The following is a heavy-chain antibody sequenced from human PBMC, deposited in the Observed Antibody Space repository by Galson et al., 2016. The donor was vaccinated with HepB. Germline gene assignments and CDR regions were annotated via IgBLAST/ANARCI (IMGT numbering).Heavy chain of an antibody. J-gene: IGHJ6*02. CDR3: ARSRRDGYIAGLMDV. Sequence: SLRLSCAASGFTFSSYAMHWVRQAPGKGLEWVAVISYDGSNKYYADSVKGRFTLSRDNSKNTLYLQMNSLRAEDTAVYYCARSRRDGYIAGLMDVWGQGTTVTVSS. CDR1: GFTFSSYA. D-gene: IGHD5-24*01. V-gene: IGHV3-30*04. CDR2: ISYDGSNK.